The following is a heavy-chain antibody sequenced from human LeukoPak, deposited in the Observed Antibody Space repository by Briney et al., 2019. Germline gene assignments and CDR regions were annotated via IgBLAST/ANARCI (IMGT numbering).Heavy chain of an antibody. CDR3: AKDLSIVGAQDDAFDI. CDR1: GFTFSSYA. D-gene: IGHD1-26*01. CDR2: ISGSGGST. J-gene: IGHJ3*02. V-gene: IGHV3-23*01. Sequence: GGSLRLSCAASGFTFSSYAMSWVRQAPGKGLEWVSAISGSGGSTYYADSVKGRFTISRDNSKNTLYLQMNSLRAEDTAVYYCAKDLSIVGAQDDAFDIWGQGTMVTVSS.